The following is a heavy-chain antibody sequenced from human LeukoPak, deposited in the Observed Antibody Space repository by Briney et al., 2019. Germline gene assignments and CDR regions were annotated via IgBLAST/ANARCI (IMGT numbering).Heavy chain of an antibody. Sequence: GGSLRLSCAASGFTVSDNYISWVRQAPGKGLEWVAIIYSDESNKYYADSVRGRFTISRDISKNTLFLQMNSLSAEDTAVYYCARVRGSIDWYVDYWGQGTLVTVSS. V-gene: IGHV3-33*08. D-gene: IGHD3-9*01. CDR3: ARVRGSIDWYVDY. J-gene: IGHJ4*02. CDR1: GFTVSDNY. CDR2: IYSDESNK.